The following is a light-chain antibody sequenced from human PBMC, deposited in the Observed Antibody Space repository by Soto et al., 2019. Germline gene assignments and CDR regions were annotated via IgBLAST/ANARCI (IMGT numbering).Light chain of an antibody. Sequence: EIVMTQSPATLSVSPGERATLSCRASQSISSSLAWYQQKHGQAPRLLIYRASTRATGIPARFSGSGSVSEFTLTISSLQSEDFSVSYCQQHTNWPSYTFGQGTKVEIK. CDR3: QQHTNWPSYT. J-gene: IGKJ2*01. CDR1: QSISSS. CDR2: RAS. V-gene: IGKV3-15*01.